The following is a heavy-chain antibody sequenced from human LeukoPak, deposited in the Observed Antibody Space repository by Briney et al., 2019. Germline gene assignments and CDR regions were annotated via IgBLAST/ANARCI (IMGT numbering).Heavy chain of an antibody. V-gene: IGHV4-59*08. CDR3: ARPDPTAVAFDY. Sequence: SETLSLTCTVSGGSISSYYWSWIREPPGKGLEGIGYIYYSGSTNYSPSLKSRVTISVDTSKNQFSLKLSSVTAADTAVYYCARPDPTAVAFDYWGQGTLVTVSS. CDR1: GGSISSYY. CDR2: IYYSGST. D-gene: IGHD6-19*01. J-gene: IGHJ4*02.